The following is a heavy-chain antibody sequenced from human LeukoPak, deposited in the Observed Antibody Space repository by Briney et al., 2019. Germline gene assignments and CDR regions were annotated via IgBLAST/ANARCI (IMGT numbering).Heavy chain of an antibody. CDR1: GGSISSYY. CDR3: ARVGEIWVGATTRGEKLDY. V-gene: IGHV4-4*07. J-gene: IGHJ4*02. CDR2: IYTGGST. Sequence: PSETLSLTCTVSGGSISSYYWSWIRQPAGPGLEWIGRIYTGGSTNYNPSLKSRVTMSVDTSKNQFSLKLSSVTAADTAVYYCARVGEIWVGATTRGEKLDYWGQGTLVTVSS. D-gene: IGHD1-26*01.